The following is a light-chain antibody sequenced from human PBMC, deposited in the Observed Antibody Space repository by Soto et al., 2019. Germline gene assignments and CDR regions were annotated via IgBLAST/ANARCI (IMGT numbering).Light chain of an antibody. Sequence: QSALTQPASVSGSPGQSITISCTGTSSDVGVYKYVSWYQQHPGTAPKLMIYEVSNRPSGVSNRFSGSKSGNTAALTSSGHQAEDEADYFCASYTGSIYVFGNGTKVTVL. J-gene: IGLJ1*01. CDR2: EVS. CDR1: SSDVGVYKY. CDR3: ASYTGSIYV. V-gene: IGLV2-14*01.